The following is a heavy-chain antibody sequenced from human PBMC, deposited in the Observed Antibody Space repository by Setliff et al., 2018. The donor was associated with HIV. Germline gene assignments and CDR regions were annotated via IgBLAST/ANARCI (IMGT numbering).Heavy chain of an antibody. J-gene: IGHJ4*02. Sequence: LRLSCTASGFTFGDDAMSWFRQAPGKGLEWVGFIRSKAYGGTTEYAASVKGRFTISRDDSKSIAYLQMNSLKTEDTAVYYCTRDGVGATSTDYWGQGTLVTVSS. CDR2: IRSKAYGGTT. D-gene: IGHD1-26*01. CDR1: GFTFGDDA. CDR3: TRDGVGATSTDY. V-gene: IGHV3-49*03.